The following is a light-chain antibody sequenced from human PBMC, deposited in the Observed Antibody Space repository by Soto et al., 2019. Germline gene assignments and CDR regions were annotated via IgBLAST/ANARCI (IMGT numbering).Light chain of an antibody. V-gene: IGLV2-14*01. J-gene: IGLJ2*01. CDR2: EVS. CDR3: YSNTNTGIHLV. CDR1: SSDVGGYNY. Sequence: QSGLTQPVSVSGSPGQSITISCTGTSSDVGGYNYVSWYQQHPGKAPKLMIYEVSHRPSGISTRFSGSKSGNTASLTISGLQADDEADYYCYSNTNTGIHLVFGGGTKLTVL.